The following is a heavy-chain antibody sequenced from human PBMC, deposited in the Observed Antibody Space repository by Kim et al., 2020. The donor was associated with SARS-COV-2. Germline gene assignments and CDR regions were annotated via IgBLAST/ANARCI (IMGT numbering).Heavy chain of an antibody. J-gene: IGHJ5*02. CDR3: ARDPAGWRIAAAGNWFDP. CDR2: IIPILGIA. CDR1: GGTFSSYA. Sequence: SVKVSCKASGGTFSSYAISWVRQAPGQGLEWMGRIIPILGIANYAQKFQGRVTITADKSTSTAYMELSSLRSEDTAVYYCARDPAGWRIAAAGNWFDPWGQGTLVTVSS. V-gene: IGHV1-69*04. D-gene: IGHD6-13*01.